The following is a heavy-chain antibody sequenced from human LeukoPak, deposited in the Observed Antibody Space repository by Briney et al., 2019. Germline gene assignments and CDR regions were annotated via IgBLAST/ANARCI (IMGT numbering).Heavy chain of an antibody. Sequence: PGWSLRLSCAASEFTVSSNSMSWDRQAPEKVLEMVSGFYSGGSTFFADSVKGRFVISRDSSKNTLYLQMNTLRAEDTAVYYCAGGHSSGSYFNAYHLWGQGTMVTVSS. CDR1: EFTVSSNS. D-gene: IGHD3-22*01. CDR2: FYSGGST. V-gene: IGHV3-53*01. CDR3: AGGHSSGSYFNAYHL. J-gene: IGHJ3*01.